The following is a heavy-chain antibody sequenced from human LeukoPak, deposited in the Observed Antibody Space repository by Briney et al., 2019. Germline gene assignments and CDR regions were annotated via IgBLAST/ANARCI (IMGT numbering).Heavy chain of an antibody. Sequence: ASVKVSCKASGYTFTSYGISWVRQAPGQGLEWMGWISAYNGNTNYAQKLQGRVTMTTDTSTSTAYMELRSLRSDDTAVYYCAREGPSRLRPDAFDIWGQGTMVTVSS. V-gene: IGHV1-18*01. CDR3: AREGPSRLRPDAFDI. J-gene: IGHJ3*02. D-gene: IGHD6-25*01. CDR2: ISAYNGNT. CDR1: GYTFTSYG.